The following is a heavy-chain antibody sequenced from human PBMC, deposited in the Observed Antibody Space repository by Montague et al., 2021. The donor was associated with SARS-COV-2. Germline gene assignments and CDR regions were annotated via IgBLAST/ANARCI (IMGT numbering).Heavy chain of an antibody. CDR1: GFTFSNYW. V-gene: IGHV3-7*01. CDR2: IKPDGNGQ. D-gene: IGHD3-10*01. CDR3: ARSLFSSGSF. Sequence: SLRLSWAASGFTFSNYWMNWARQAPGKGLEWVASIKPDGNGQNYVDSVKGRFTISRDNAKKSLYLQMNSLRVDDTAVYYCARSLFSSGSFWGQGTLVTVSS. J-gene: IGHJ4*02.